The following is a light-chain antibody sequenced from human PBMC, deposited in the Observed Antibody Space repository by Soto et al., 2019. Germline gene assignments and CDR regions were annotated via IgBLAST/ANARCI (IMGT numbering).Light chain of an antibody. Sequence: QSALTQPASVSGSPGQSITISCTGTSSDVGGYNYVSWYQQHPGKAPKLMIYDVSNRPSGVSNRFSGSKSGNTASLTISGLQAEDGADYYCSSYTRSSTQSYVFGTGTKVTVL. J-gene: IGLJ1*01. V-gene: IGLV2-14*01. CDR1: SSDVGGYNY. CDR3: SSYTRSSTQSYV. CDR2: DVS.